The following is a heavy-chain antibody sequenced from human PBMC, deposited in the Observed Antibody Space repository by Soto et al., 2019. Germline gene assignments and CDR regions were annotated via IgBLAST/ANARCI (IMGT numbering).Heavy chain of an antibody. J-gene: IGHJ4*02. CDR2: IITLFGTA. CDR3: AREVGYGDFSAALLD. D-gene: IGHD4-17*01. CDR1: GGTFSSHS. Sequence: VQLMQSGAEVKQPGSSVKVSCKASGGTFSSHSINWVRQAPGQGLEWMGGIITLFGTANYAQNFQGRVTITADQSMSTAYMELSSLRSDDTAVYYCAREVGYGDFSAALLDWGQGTLVTVSS. V-gene: IGHV1-69*01.